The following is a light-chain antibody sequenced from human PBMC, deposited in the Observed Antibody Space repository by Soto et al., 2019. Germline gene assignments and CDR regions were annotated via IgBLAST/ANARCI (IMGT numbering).Light chain of an antibody. J-gene: IGKJ4*01. CDR2: DAT. CDR3: QQRDIWPPLT. Sequence: VLTQSPVTLSLSPGETATLFCKASQSVGIYLGWFQQKPGQAPRVLIYDATNRAGGVPDRFSGSGSGTDFTLTISSPEAEDSAVYYCQQRDIWPPLTFGGGTKLEIK. CDR1: QSVGIY. V-gene: IGKV3-11*01.